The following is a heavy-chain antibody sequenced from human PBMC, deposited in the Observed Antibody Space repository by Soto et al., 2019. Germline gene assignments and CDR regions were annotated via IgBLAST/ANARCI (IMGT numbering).Heavy chain of an antibody. D-gene: IGHD4-4*01. CDR3: AKDQVNYSGSYYYGMDV. Sequence: TGGSLRLSCAASGFTFSSYGMHWVRQAPGKGLEWVAVISYDGSNKYYADSVKGRFTISRDNSKNTLYLQMNSLRAEDTAVYYCAKDQVNYSGSYYYGMDVWGQGTTVTVSS. CDR2: ISYDGSNK. CDR1: GFTFSSYG. J-gene: IGHJ6*02. V-gene: IGHV3-30*18.